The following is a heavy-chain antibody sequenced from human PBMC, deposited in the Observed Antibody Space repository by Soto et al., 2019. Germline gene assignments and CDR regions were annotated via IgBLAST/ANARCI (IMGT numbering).Heavy chain of an antibody. D-gene: IGHD6-19*01. J-gene: IGHJ6*03. CDR1: GGTYSSCG. V-gene: IGHV1-18*01. CDR3: ARSIAVADTFYYYYYYLDV. CDR2: ISAYNGNT. Sequence: GASVKVCCKASGGTYSSCGISWVRQEPGQGLEWMGWISAYNGNTNYAQKLQGRVTMTTDTSTSTAYMELRSLRSDDTAVYYCARSIAVADTFYYYYYYLDVWGKWTTVTVSS.